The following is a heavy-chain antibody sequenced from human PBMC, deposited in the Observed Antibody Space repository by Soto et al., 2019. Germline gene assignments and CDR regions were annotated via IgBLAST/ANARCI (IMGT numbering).Heavy chain of an antibody. CDR3: VRDYVMDV. CDR1: GFILSSDA. D-gene: IGHD3-10*02. V-gene: IGHV3-21*04. J-gene: IGHJ6*02. Sequence: PEGPLRPPGSASGFILSSDAMKLLRQAQGKGLEWVSSISTTSVNIYYADSVQGRFTISRDSANNTLHLQMNSLRAEDTAVYYCVRDYVMDVWGQGTLVTVSS. CDR2: ISTTSVNI.